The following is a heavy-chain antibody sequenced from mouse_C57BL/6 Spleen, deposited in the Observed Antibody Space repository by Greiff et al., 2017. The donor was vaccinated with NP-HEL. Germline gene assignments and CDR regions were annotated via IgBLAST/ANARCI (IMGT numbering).Heavy chain of an antibody. CDR1: GFTFSDYY. J-gene: IGHJ4*01. V-gene: IGHV5-16*01. Sequence: EVMLVESEGGLVQPGSSMKLSCTASGFTFSDYYMAWVRQVPEKGLEWVANINYDGSSTYYLDSLKSRFIISRDNAKNILYLQMSSLKSEDTATYYCARVYDGYYAYAMDYWGQGTSVTVSS. CDR3: ARVYDGYYAYAMDY. CDR2: INYDGSST. D-gene: IGHD2-3*01.